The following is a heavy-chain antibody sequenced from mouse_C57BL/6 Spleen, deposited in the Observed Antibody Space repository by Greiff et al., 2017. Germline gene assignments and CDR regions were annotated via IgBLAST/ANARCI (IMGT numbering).Heavy chain of an antibody. J-gene: IGHJ4*01. CDR3: ARGIYYYETYAMDY. V-gene: IGHV1-26*01. CDR2: INPNNGGT. CDR1: GYTFTDYY. Sequence: EVQLQQSGPELVKPGASVKISCKASGYTFTDYYMNWVKQSHGKSLEWIGDINPNNGGTSYNQKFKGKATLTVDKSSSTAYMELRSLTSEDSAVYYCARGIYYYETYAMDYWGQGTSV. D-gene: IGHD1-1*01.